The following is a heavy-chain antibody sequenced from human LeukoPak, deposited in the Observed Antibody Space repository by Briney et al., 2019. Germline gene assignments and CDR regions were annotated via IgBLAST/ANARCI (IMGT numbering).Heavy chain of an antibody. D-gene: IGHD2-15*01. V-gene: IGHV3-23*01. Sequence: GGSLRLSCAASGFTFSSYAMSWVRQAPGKGLEWVSAISGSGGSTYYADSVKGRFTISRDNCKNTLYLQMNSLRAEDTAVYYCAKSRGYGFGIFDYWGQGTLVTVSS. J-gene: IGHJ4*02. CDR3: AKSRGYGFGIFDY. CDR2: ISGSGGST. CDR1: GFTFSSYA.